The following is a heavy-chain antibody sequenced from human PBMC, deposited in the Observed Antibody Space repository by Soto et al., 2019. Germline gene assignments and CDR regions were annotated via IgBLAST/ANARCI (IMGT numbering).Heavy chain of an antibody. D-gene: IGHD6-19*01. CDR3: AREGGSGWSYFDY. CDR1: GYTFTSYA. J-gene: IGHJ4*02. CDR2: INAGNGNT. Sequence: SVKGSCKASGYTFTSYAMHWGRQAPGQRLEWMGWINAGNGNTKYSQKFQGRVTITRDTSASTAYMELSSLRSEDTAVYYCAREGGSGWSYFDYWGQGTLVTVSS. V-gene: IGHV1-3*01.